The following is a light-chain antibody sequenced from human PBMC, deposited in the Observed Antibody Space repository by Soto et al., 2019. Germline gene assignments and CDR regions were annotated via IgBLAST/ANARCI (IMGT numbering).Light chain of an antibody. CDR2: LGS. V-gene: IGKV2-28*01. Sequence: EIVMTQSPLSLDVTPGEPASISCRSSQSLLHSNGYNYLDWFLQKPGQSPQLLIYLGSNRASGVPDRFSGSGSGTNFTLTISRVEAEDVGVYFCMQPLQPPLTFGGGTKLEIK. CDR3: MQPLQPPLT. J-gene: IGKJ4*01. CDR1: QSLLHSNGYNY.